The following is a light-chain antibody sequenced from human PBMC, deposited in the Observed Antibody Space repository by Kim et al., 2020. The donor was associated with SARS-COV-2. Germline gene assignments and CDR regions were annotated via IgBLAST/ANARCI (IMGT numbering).Light chain of an antibody. CDR1: SSNIGKSA. CDR2: YDD. J-gene: IGLJ3*02. V-gene: IGLV1-36*01. CDR3: AAWDDSLNGWV. Sequence: QSVLTQPPSVSAAPRQRVTISCSGSSSNIGKSAVNWYRQFPGEAPKLLIYYDDLLPSGVSGRFSGSKSGTSASLAISGLQPEDEAAYYCAAWDDSLNGWVFGGGTKVTVL.